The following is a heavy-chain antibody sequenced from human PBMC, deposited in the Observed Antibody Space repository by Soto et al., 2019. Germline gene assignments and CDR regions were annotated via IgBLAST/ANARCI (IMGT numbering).Heavy chain of an antibody. CDR1: GFTFGSFT. CDR3: ARDGITFGGD. Sequence: EVHLVEAGGGLVKPGESLTLSCAASGFTFGSFTLNWVRQAPGKGLEWVSSISSSSACIYYAESVKGRFTISRDNARSTLYLQMNSLRLDYTAVYFCARDGITFGGDWGQGTL. J-gene: IGHJ4*02. CDR2: ISSSSACI. V-gene: IGHV3-21*06. D-gene: IGHD3-16*01.